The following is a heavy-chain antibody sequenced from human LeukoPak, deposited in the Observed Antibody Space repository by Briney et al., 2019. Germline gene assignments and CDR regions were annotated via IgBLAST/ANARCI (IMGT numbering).Heavy chain of an antibody. CDR1: GFIFSSYA. D-gene: IGHD6-19*01. CDR2: ISGSGGST. CDR3: AKDRRYSSGWYDY. Sequence: GGSLRLSCAASGFIFSSYAMSWVRQAPGKGLEWVSAISGSGGSTYYADSVQGRFTISRDNSKNTLYLQMNSLRAEDTAVYYCAKDRRYSSGWYDYWGQGTLVTVSS. J-gene: IGHJ4*02. V-gene: IGHV3-23*01.